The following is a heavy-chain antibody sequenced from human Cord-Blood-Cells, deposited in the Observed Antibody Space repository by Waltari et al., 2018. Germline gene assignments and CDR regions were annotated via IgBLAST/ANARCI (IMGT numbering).Heavy chain of an antibody. CDR3: ARDGVLGNAHYYFDY. D-gene: IGHD2-8*02. V-gene: IGHV3-33*01. CDR1: GFTFSSYG. J-gene: IGHJ4*02. Sequence: QVQLVDSGGGVVQPGRSLRLSCAASGFTFSSYGMHWVRQATGKGLEWVTVIWYDGSNKYYADSVKGRFTISRDNSKNTLYLQMNSLRAEDTAVYYCARDGVLGNAHYYFDYWGQGTLVTVSS. CDR2: IWYDGSNK.